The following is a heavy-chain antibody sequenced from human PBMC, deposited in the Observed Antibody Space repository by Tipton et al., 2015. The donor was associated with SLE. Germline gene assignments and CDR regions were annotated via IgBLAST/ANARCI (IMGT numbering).Heavy chain of an antibody. D-gene: IGHD5-18*01. J-gene: IGHJ4*02. CDR2: IRSKTFGATT. Sequence: SLRLSCAASGFTFNTYTINWVRQAPGKGLEWIGVIRSKTFGATTEYAASVKGRFTISRDDSKSIVFLQMSSLNTEDTAVYFCTRGGYTYGLWGQGTLATISS. CDR3: TRGGYTYGL. CDR1: GFTFNTYT. V-gene: IGHV3-49*04.